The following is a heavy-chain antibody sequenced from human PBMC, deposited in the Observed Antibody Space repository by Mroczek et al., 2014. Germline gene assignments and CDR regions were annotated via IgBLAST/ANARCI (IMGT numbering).Heavy chain of an antibody. CDR2: IYYSGST. CDR1: GGSISSSSYY. CDR3: ARLNWGPTTGVRFLEWLLPDY. V-gene: IGHV4-39*01. D-gene: IGHD3-3*01. J-gene: IGHJ4*02. Sequence: QVQLQESGPGLVKPSETLSLTCTVSGGSISSSSYYWGWIRQPPGKGLEWIGSIYYSGSTYYNPSLKSRVTISVDTSKNQFSLKLSSVTAADTAVYYCARLNWGPTTGVRFLEWLLPDYWGQGTLVTVSS.